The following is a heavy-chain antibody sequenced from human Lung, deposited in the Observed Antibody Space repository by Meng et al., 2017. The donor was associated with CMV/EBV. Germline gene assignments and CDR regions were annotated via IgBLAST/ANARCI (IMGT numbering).Heavy chain of an antibody. CDR2: ISSSSSYV. CDR1: RFSSYT. CDR3: AREGYDSDTGSYYYYFDH. J-gene: IGHJ4*02. Sequence: GGSLRLSCAASRFSSYTLNWVREAPGKGLEWVSCISSSSSYVYYADSVKGRFTITRNNAKNSLHLQMNSLRAEDTAVYYCAREGYDSDTGSYYYYFDHWGQGTLVTVSS. D-gene: IGHD3-10*01. V-gene: IGHV3-21*01.